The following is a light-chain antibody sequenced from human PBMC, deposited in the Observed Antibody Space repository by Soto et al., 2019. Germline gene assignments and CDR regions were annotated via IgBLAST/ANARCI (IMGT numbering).Light chain of an antibody. CDR1: QSVSSN. CDR2: GAS. Sequence: EVVMTQSPATLSVSPGERATLSCRASQSVSSNLAWYQQKPGQAPRLLIYGASTRAAGIPVRFSGSGSGTDFTLTITSLQSEDFGVYYCHQHNNWWTFGQGTKVDIK. J-gene: IGKJ1*01. CDR3: HQHNNWWT. V-gene: IGKV3-15*01.